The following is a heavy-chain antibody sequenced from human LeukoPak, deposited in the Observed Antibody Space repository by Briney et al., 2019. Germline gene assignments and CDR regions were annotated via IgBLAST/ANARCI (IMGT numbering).Heavy chain of an antibody. D-gene: IGHD4-23*01. CDR2: IYYSGST. V-gene: IGHV4-30-4*08. CDR3: ARVKLYGGNDTYYFDY. CDR1: GGSISSGDYY. J-gene: IGHJ4*02. Sequence: SETLPLTCTVSGGSISSGDYYWSWIRQPPGKGLEWIGYIYYSGSTYYNPSLKSRVTISVDTSKNQFSLKLSSVTAADTAVYYCARVKLYGGNDTYYFDYWGQGTLVTVSS.